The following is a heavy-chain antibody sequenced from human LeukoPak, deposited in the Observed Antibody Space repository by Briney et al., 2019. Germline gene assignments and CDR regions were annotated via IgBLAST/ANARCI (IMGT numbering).Heavy chain of an antibody. D-gene: IGHD1-26*01. V-gene: IGHV3-33*01. CDR2: ISYDGSNK. Sequence: GGSLRLSCAASGFTFSSYGMYWVRQAPGKGLEWVAVISYDGSNKYYADSVKGRFTISRDNSKNTLYLQMNSLRAEDTAVYYCAREGSGSYYGAFDYWGQGTLVTVSS. CDR3: AREGSGSYYGAFDY. CDR1: GFTFSSYG. J-gene: IGHJ4*02.